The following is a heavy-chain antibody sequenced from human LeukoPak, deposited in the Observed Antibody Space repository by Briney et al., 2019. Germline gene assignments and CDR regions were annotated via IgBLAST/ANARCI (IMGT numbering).Heavy chain of an antibody. J-gene: IGHJ6*02. Sequence: GGSLRLSCAASGFTFSSHEMNWVRQAPGKGLEWVSYISSSGNTIYYADSVKGRFTISRDNAKNSLYLQMNSLRAEDTAVYYCARGGGYYGSGSLHYYYYGMDVWGQGTTVTVSS. CDR3: ARGGGYYGSGSLHYYYYGMDV. CDR1: GFTFSSHE. D-gene: IGHD3-10*01. V-gene: IGHV3-48*03. CDR2: ISSSGNTI.